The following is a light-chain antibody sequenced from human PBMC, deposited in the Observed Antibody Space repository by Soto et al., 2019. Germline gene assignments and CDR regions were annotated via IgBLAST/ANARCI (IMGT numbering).Light chain of an antibody. CDR1: SSDVGAYNY. J-gene: IGLJ1*01. V-gene: IGLV2-14*01. Sequence: SALTQPASGSGSPGQSITISCTGTSSDVGAYNYDSWYQQYPGEAPRVIIYDVSHRPAGVSNRFSGSKSGNTASLTISGLQTQDEADYYCSSYTSATTYVFGTGTKVTVL. CDR3: SSYTSATTYV. CDR2: DVS.